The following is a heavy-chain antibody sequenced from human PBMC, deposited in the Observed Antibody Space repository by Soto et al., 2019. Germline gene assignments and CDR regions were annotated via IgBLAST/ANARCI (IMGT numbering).Heavy chain of an antibody. CDR2: IHYSGTT. CDR1: GYSISSSNW. V-gene: IGHV4-28*03. Sequence: QVQLQESGPRLVKPSDTLSLTCAVSGYSISSSNWWGWIRQPPGKGLEWIGYIHYSGTTYDNPSLHSRVTTSVDTSKNQFTLKLSSVTAVDTALYYCARGGGNGDAFDVWGQGTLVTVSS. CDR3: ARGGGNGDAFDV. D-gene: IGHD2-15*01. J-gene: IGHJ3*01.